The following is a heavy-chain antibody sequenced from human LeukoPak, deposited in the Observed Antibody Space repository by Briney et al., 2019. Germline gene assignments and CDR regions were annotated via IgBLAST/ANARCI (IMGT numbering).Heavy chain of an antibody. D-gene: IGHD5-24*01. V-gene: IGHV3-74*01. Sequence: GGSLRLSCAASGFSFSSYWMHWVRQAPGKGLVWVSRINSDGSSTNYADSVKGRFTISRDNAKNTQYLQMNSLRAEDTAVYYRTRDRGDGYIYFDYWGQGTLVTVSS. J-gene: IGHJ4*02. CDR1: GFSFSSYW. CDR2: INSDGSST. CDR3: TRDRGDGYIYFDY.